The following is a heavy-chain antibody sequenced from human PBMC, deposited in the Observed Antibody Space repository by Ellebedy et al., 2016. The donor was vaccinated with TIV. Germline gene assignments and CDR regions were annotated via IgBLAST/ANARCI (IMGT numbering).Heavy chain of an antibody. CDR1: GYTFTNYG. Sequence: AASVKASCKASGYTFTNYGISWVRQAPGQGLEWMGWISGYNGNTYSAQKLQGRVTMTTDTSTSTAYMELRSLRSDDTAVYYCARAERGLLWADNWGQGTLVTVSS. CDR2: ISGYNGNT. D-gene: IGHD4-17*01. J-gene: IGHJ4*02. V-gene: IGHV1-18*04. CDR3: ARAERGLLWADN.